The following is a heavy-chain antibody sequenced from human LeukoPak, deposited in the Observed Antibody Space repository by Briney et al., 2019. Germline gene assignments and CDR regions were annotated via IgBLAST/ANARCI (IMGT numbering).Heavy chain of an antibody. CDR1: GFTFGDYA. J-gene: IGHJ3*01. D-gene: IGHD2-21*01. V-gene: IGHV3-30*02. CDR3: ALIGVVIPPDTYDV. Sequence: GGPLRLSCSAFGFTFGDYAFHWVRQAPDKGLEWLAFIRYDGSDSYYADSVKGRFTISRDNSKKTLYLQMDSLRTEDTAFYYCALIGVVIPPDTYDVWGQGTLVTVSS. CDR2: IRYDGSDS.